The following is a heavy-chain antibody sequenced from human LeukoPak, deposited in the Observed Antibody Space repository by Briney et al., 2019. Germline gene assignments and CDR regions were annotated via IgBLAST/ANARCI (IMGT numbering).Heavy chain of an antibody. CDR3: ARGRVATNYYYYMDV. CDR1: GDNFSNNV. CDR2: IIPRFDKI. V-gene: IGHV1-69*04. Sequence: GSSVKVSCKASGDNFSNNVINWVRQAPGQGLEWMGRIIPRFDKINYAQKFQGRVSITADKSTSTVYMELSSLSSEDTAVYYCARGRVATNYYYYMDVWGKGTTVTVSS. D-gene: IGHD5-12*01. J-gene: IGHJ6*03.